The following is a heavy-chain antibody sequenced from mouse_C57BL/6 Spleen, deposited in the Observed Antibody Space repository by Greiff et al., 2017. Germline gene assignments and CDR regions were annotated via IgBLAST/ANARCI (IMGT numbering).Heavy chain of an antibody. V-gene: IGHV1-55*01. Sequence: QVQLQQPGAELVKPGASVKMSCKASGYTFTSYWLTWVKQRPGQGLEWIGDIYPGSGSTNYNEKFKSKATLTVDTSSSTAYMNLSCLTSEDSAVYYCARRDGYTFDYWGQGTTLTVSS. D-gene: IGHD2-3*01. J-gene: IGHJ2*01. CDR2: IYPGSGST. CDR3: ARRDGYTFDY. CDR1: GYTFTSYW.